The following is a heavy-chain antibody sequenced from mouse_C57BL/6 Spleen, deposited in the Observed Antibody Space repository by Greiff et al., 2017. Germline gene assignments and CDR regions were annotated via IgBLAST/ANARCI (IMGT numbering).Heavy chain of an antibody. Sequence: QVQLQQSGAELVRPGASVKLSCKASGYTFTDYYINWVKQRPGQGLEWIARIYPGSGNTYYNEKFKGKATLTAEKSSSTAYMQLSSLTSEDSAVYFCARSDYGYYYAMDYWGQGTSVTVSS. CDR2: IYPGSGNT. J-gene: IGHJ4*01. D-gene: IGHD2-4*01. CDR3: ARSDYGYYYAMDY. V-gene: IGHV1-76*01. CDR1: GYTFTDYY.